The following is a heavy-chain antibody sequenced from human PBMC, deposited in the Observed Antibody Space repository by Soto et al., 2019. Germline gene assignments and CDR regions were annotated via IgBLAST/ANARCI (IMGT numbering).Heavy chain of an antibody. J-gene: IGHJ4*02. Sequence: GGSLRLSCVASGLTFGSPAMSWVRQAPGEGLQWVSTITYTGGDAKYADSVRGRFVISIDNSNKTLYLQMTSLTAEDSAMYFCARGSTDSYTGSRIFYXWGRGTLHTVSX. V-gene: IGHV3-23*01. CDR2: ITYTGGDA. CDR1: GLTFGSPA. D-gene: IGHD3-10*01. CDR3: ARGSTDSYTGSRIFYX.